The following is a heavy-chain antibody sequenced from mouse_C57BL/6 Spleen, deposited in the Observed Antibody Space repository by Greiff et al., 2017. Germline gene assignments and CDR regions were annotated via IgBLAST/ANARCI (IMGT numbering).Heavy chain of an antibody. Sequence: QVQLKQSGPELVKPGASVKISCKASGYSFTSYYIHWVKQRPGQGLEWIGWIYPGSGNTKYNEKFKGKATLTADTSSSTAYMQLSSLTSEDSAVYYCARLDYYGSRTGYFDVWGTGTTVTVSS. CDR3: ARLDYYGSRTGYFDV. CDR2: IYPGSGNT. CDR1: GYSFTSYY. J-gene: IGHJ1*03. V-gene: IGHV1-66*01. D-gene: IGHD1-1*01.